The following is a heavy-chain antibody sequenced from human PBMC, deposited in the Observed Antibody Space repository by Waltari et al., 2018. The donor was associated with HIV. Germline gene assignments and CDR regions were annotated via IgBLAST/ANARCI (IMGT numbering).Heavy chain of an antibody. CDR2: ISGRGCST. CDR1: GFTFSSYA. J-gene: IGHJ3*02. V-gene: IGHV3-23*01. CDR3: ATAVYDDAFDI. Sequence: EVQLLESGGGLVQPGGSLRLSCAASGFTFSSYAMSWVRQAPGKGLGWVSAISGRGCSTYYADSVKGRFTISRDNSKNTLYLQMNSLRAEDTAVYYCATAVYDDAFDIWGQGTMVTVSS. D-gene: IGHD3-22*01.